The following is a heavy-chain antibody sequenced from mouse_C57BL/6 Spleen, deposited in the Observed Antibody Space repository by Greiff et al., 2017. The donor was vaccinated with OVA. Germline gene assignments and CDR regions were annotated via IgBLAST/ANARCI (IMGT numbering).Heavy chain of an antibody. V-gene: IGHV1-64*01. CDR2: IHPNSGST. J-gene: IGHJ2*01. Sequence: VQLVESGAELVKPGASVKLSCKASGYTFTSYWMHWVKQRPGQGLEWIGMIHPNSGSTNYNEKFKSKATLTVDKSSSTAYMQLSSLTSEDSAVYYCARLGDYDYDEGVDYWGQGTTLTVSS. D-gene: IGHD2-4*01. CDR1: GYTFTSYW. CDR3: ARLGDYDYDEGVDY.